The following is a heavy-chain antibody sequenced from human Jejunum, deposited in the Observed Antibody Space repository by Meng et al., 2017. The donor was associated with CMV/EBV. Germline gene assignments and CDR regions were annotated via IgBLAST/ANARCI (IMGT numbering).Heavy chain of an antibody. J-gene: IGHJ4*02. D-gene: IGHD5-18*01. CDR3: AREGTTLVTYDY. V-gene: IGHV3-66*01. CDR2: IYGGGST. Sequence: VQLVGAGGGLVQPGGSLRLSCAASGFTVSNSYMSWVRQAPGKGLEWVSVIYGGGSTYYADSVKGRFTISRDSSKNTLYLQMNSLRAEDTAVYYCAREGTTLVTYDYWGQGTLVTVSS. CDR1: GFTVSNSY.